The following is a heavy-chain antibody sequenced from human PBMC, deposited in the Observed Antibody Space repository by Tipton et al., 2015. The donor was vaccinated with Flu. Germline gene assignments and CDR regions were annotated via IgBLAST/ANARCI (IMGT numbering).Heavy chain of an antibody. CDR1: GYTFTGYN. D-gene: IGHD2-2*02. J-gene: IGHJ6*02. Sequence: QLVQSGAEVKKPGASVKVSCKASGYTFTGYNMHWVRQAPGQGLEWMGWINPNSGGTNYAQKFQGRVTMTRDTSISTAYMELSRLRSDDTAVYYCARGRDCSSPSCYNSPRYYYGMDVWGQGTTVTVSS. CDR2: INPNSGGT. CDR3: ARGRDCSSPSCYNSPRYYYGMDV. V-gene: IGHV1-2*02.